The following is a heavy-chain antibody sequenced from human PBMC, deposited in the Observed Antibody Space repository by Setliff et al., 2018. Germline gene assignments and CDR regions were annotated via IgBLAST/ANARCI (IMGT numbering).Heavy chain of an antibody. D-gene: IGHD6-19*01. CDR1: GFRFTNFG. CDR2: ISPYSGNT. Sequence: ASVKVSCKTSGFRFTNFGFSWVRQAPGQGLEWLGSISPYSGNTNYPQRLQDRVTMTMDTSATTVYMELKSLRSDDTAVYYCVRSSAPQVVLAADFDFWGQGTPVTVSS. V-gene: IGHV1-18*01. CDR3: VRSSAPQVVLAADFDF. J-gene: IGHJ4*02.